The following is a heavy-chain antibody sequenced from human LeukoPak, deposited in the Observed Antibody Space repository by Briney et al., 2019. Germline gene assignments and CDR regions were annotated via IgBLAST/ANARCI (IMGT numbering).Heavy chain of an antibody. V-gene: IGHV1-24*01. D-gene: IGHD4-11*01. J-gene: IGHJ6*03. CDR1: GYTLTELS. CDR2: FGPEDGET. Sequence: ASVKVSCKVSGYTLTELSMHWVRQAPGRGLEWMGGFGPEDGETVYAQKFQGRVTMTKDTSTDTAYMELSSLRSEDTAVYYCATVPRPVRYSNYYYYYYMDVWGKGTTVTVSS. CDR3: ATVPRPVRYSNYYYYYYMDV.